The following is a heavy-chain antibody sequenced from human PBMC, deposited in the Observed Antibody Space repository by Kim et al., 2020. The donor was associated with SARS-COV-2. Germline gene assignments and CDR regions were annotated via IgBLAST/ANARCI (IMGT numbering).Heavy chain of an antibody. CDR3: ARDQFGYYDFWSGPEYFQH. J-gene: IGHJ1*01. V-gene: IGHV3-33*08. Sequence: GGSLRLSCAASGFTFSSYGMHWVRQAPGKGLEWVAVIWYDGSNKYYADSVKGRFTISRDNSKNTLYLQMNSLRAEDTAVYYCARDQFGYYDFWSGPEYFQHWGQGTLVTVSS. CDR1: GFTFSSYG. D-gene: IGHD3-3*01. CDR2: IWYDGSNK.